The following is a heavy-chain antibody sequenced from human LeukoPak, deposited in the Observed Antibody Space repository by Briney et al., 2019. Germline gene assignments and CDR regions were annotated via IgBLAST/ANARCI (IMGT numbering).Heavy chain of an antibody. D-gene: IGHD3-22*01. J-gene: IGHJ6*02. Sequence: GGSLRLSCAASGFTFSSYGMHWVRQAPGKGLEWVAVIWYDGSNKYYADSVKGRFTISRDNSKNTLYLQMNSLRAEDTAVYYCAGDWAYYDSSGYYPRPVYYYGMDVWGQGTTVTVSS. CDR2: IWYDGSNK. CDR3: AGDWAYYDSSGYYPRPVYYYGMDV. V-gene: IGHV3-33*01. CDR1: GFTFSSYG.